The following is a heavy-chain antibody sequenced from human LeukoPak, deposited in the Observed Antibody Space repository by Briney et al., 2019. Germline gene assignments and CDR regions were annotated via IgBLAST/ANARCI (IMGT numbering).Heavy chain of an antibody. CDR2: ISNDGSST. V-gene: IGHV3-74*01. CDR1: GFTFSVYW. Sequence: PGGSLKLSCAASGFTFSVYWMHWVRQAPGKGLVWVSRISNDGSSTTDADSVKGRFTISRDDAKNTVYLQMNSLRAEDTAVYYCVKDSPTGYYTDHWGQGTLVTVSS. J-gene: IGHJ4*02. D-gene: IGHD3/OR15-3a*01. CDR3: VKDSPTGYYTDH.